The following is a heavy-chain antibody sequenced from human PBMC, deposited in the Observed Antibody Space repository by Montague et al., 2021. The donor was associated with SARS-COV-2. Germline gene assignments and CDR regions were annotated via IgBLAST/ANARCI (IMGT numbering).Heavy chain of an antibody. CDR1: GGSFSSSDSY. CDR3: VATYNGNWYYFDY. V-gene: IGHV4-39*01. CDR2: LHYAGSA. Sequence: SETRSLTCSVSGGSFSSSDSYWGWLRQAPGRGLEWIGDLHYAGSAYYNPSLRSRVTISADTSKNQFSLKLNSVTAADTAVYYCVATYNGNWYYFDYWGQGTLSPSPQ. J-gene: IGHJ4*02. D-gene: IGHD6-13*01.